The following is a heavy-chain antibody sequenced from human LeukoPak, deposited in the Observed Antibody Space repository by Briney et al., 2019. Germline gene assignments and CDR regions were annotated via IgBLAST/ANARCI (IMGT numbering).Heavy chain of an antibody. CDR2: ITSTSNNI. Sequence: GGSLRLSCTASGFTFSTYSMNWVRQAPGKGLGWVSYITSTSNNIYYADSVKGRFTISRDNAKNSLYLQMNSLRAEDAAVYYCARRRDAYNVFDYWGQGTLVTVSP. J-gene: IGHJ4*02. CDR1: GFTFSTYS. CDR3: ARRRDAYNVFDY. V-gene: IGHV3-48*01. D-gene: IGHD5-24*01.